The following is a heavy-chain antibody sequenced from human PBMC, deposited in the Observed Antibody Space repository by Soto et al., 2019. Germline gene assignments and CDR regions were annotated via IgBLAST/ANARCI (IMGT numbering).Heavy chain of an antibody. V-gene: IGHV4-61*01. CDR1: GGSVRSGSYY. D-gene: IGHD5-18*01. Sequence: QVQLQESGPGLVKPSETLSLTCTVSGGSVRSGSYYWSWIRQPPGKGLEWIGYIYYSGTTSYNPSLESRVTISVDTSKNQFSLKMSSVTAADTAVYYCAGDGPYSYGNPNAGNGVDSWGQGTLLTVSS. CDR2: IYYSGTT. J-gene: IGHJ4*02. CDR3: AGDGPYSYGNPNAGNGVDS.